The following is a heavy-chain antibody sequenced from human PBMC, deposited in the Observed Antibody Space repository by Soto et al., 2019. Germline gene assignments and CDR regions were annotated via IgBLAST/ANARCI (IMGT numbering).Heavy chain of an antibody. Sequence: GGSLRLSCAASGFTFSSYGIHWVRQAPGKGLEWVAVISYDGSNKYYADSVKGRFTISRDNSKNTLYLQMNSLRAEDTAVYYCAKDPSIAAVSRYGMDVWGQGTTVTVSS. CDR1: GFTFSSYG. J-gene: IGHJ6*02. CDR2: ISYDGSNK. V-gene: IGHV3-30*18. CDR3: AKDPSIAAVSRYGMDV. D-gene: IGHD6-13*01.